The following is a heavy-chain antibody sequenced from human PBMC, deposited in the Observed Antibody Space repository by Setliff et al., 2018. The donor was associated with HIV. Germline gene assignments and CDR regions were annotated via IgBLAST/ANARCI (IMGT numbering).Heavy chain of an antibody. V-gene: IGHV1-18*04. J-gene: IGHJ3*02. CDR3: VRGYYYDKTGYGTFDI. CDR2: MSAYSGDT. Sequence: ASVKVSCKASGYTFTAYGITWVRQAPGQGLEWMGWMSAYSGDTKYAQKIQGRVNMTRDTSTDTAYVELRSLRFDDTALYYCVRGYYYDKTGYGTFDIWGQGTMVTVS. CDR1: GYTFTAYG. D-gene: IGHD3-22*01.